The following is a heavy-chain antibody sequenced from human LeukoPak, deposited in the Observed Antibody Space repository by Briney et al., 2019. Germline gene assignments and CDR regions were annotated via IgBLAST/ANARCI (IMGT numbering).Heavy chain of an antibody. CDR2: IYYSGST. D-gene: IGHD1-26*01. Sequence: SETLSLTCTVSGGSVSSGSYYWSWIRQPPGKGLEWIGYIYYSGSTNYNPSLKSRVTISVDTSKNQFSLKLSSVTAADTAVYYCARGRNWDLFDYWGQGALVTVSS. CDR1: GGSVSSGSYY. CDR3: ARGRNWDLFDY. J-gene: IGHJ4*02. V-gene: IGHV4-61*01.